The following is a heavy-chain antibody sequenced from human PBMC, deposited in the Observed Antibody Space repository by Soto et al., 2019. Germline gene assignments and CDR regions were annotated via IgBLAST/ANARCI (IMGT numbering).Heavy chain of an antibody. J-gene: IGHJ4*02. Sequence: SETLSLTCSVSTDSMRTYSWTWIRQSPGKGLEWIGYVYHTGRTEYNPSLESRVTISIDMSKKQFSLQLTSVTAADTAVYFCARDDTTGLLEFWGQGTMVTVYS. CDR1: TDSMRTYS. CDR3: ARDDTTGLLEF. CDR2: VYHTGRT. V-gene: IGHV4-59*01.